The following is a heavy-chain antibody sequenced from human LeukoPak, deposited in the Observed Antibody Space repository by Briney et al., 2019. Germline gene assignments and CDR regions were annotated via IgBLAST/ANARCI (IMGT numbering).Heavy chain of an antibody. J-gene: IGHJ4*02. CDR2: INHSGST. V-gene: IGHV4-34*01. Sequence: PSETLSLTCAVYGGSFSGYYWSWIRQPPGKGLEWIGEINHSGSTNYNPSLKSRVTISVDTSKNQFSLKLSSVTAADTAVYYCARGRHSCGSGSYYSPSFDYWGQGTLVTVSS. CDR1: GGSFSGYY. CDR3: ARGRHSCGSGSYYSPSFDY. D-gene: IGHD3-10*01.